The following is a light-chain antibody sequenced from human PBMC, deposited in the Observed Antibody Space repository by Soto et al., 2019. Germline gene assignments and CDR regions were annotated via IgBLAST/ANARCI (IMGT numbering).Light chain of an antibody. J-gene: IGKJ4*01. CDR2: AAS. CDR3: QQLKSYPLS. CDR1: QDISSY. V-gene: IGKV1-9*01. Sequence: DIQLTQSPSFLSASVGDRVTITCRTSQDISSYLAWYQQKPGKAPQLLISAASTLQSGVPSRFSGSGSGTEFTRTIISLQPEDFATYYCQQLKSYPLSFGGGTKVEI.